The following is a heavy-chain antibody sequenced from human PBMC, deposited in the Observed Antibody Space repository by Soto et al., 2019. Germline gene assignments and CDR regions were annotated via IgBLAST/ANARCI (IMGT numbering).Heavy chain of an antibody. V-gene: IGHV3-7*01. CDR2: IRQDGSEK. J-gene: IGHJ5*02. Sequence: EVQLVESGGGLVQPGGSLSLSCAASGFTFSRYWMSWVRQAPGKGLEWVANIRQDGSEKSYVDSVKGRFTISRDNGKSSLYLQMNSLRAEDTAVYFCARDLPSTSSRPGGWFDPWGQGTLVTVSS. CDR3: ARDLPSTSSRPGGWFDP. D-gene: IGHD6-6*01. CDR1: GFTFSRYW.